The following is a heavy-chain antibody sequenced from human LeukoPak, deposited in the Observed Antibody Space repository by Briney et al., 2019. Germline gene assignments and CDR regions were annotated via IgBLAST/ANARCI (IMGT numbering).Heavy chain of an antibody. V-gene: IGHV3-73*01. CDR1: GFTFSGSA. J-gene: IGHJ4*02. Sequence: GGSLKLSCAASGFTFSGSAMHWVRQASGKGLEWVGRIRSKANSYATAYAASVKGRFTISRDDSKNTAYLQMNSLKTEDTAVYYCTAARDGYVLDYWGQGTLVTVSS. D-gene: IGHD5-24*01. CDR2: IRSKANSYAT. CDR3: TAARDGYVLDY.